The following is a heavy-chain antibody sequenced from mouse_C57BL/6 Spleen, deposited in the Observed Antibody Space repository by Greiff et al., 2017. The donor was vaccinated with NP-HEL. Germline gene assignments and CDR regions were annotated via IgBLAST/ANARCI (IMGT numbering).Heavy chain of an antibody. CDR2: IYPGSGST. CDR3: ARMCFVLRSFAY. CDR1: GYTFTSYW. Sequence: QVQLQQPGAELVKPGASVKMSCKASGYTFTSYWITWVKQRPGQGLEWIGDIYPGSGSTNYNEKFKSKATLTVDTSSSTAYMQLSSLTSSDSAVYYCARMCFVLRSFAYWGQGTLVTVSA. V-gene: IGHV1-55*01. J-gene: IGHJ3*01.